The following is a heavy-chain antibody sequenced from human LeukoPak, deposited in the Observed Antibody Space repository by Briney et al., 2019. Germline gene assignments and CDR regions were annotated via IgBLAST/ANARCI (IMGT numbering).Heavy chain of an antibody. V-gene: IGHV3-64D*06. Sequence: GGSLRLSCSGSGFTFSSHPMHWARQAPGKVLEYVSAISFDGGSTYYADSVKGRFTISRDNSKNTLYLQMSSLRVEDTAVYYCVKALYDSGGYYYAYWGQGTLVTVPS. CDR3: VKALYDSGGYYYAY. D-gene: IGHD3-22*01. CDR2: ISFDGGST. J-gene: IGHJ4*02. CDR1: GFTFSSHP.